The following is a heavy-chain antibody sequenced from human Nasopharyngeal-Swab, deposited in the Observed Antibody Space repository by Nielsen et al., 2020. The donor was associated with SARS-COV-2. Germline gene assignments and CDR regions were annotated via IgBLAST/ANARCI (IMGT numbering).Heavy chain of an antibody. V-gene: IGHV3-33*01. D-gene: IGHD1-14*01. Sequence: GESLKISCAASGFTFSSYGMHWVRQAPGKELEWVAVIWYDGSNKYYADSVKGRFTISRDNSKNTLYLQMNSLRAEDTAVYYCARGTGYYYYMDVWGKGTTVTVSS. CDR1: GFTFSSYG. J-gene: IGHJ6*03. CDR3: ARGTGYYYYMDV. CDR2: IWYDGSNK.